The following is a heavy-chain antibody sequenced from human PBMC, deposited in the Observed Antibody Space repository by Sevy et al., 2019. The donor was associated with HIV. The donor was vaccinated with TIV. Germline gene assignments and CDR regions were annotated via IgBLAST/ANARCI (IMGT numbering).Heavy chain of an antibody. J-gene: IGHJ4*02. CDR2: IYYNGHI. Sequence: SETLSLTCTVSGGSITSLYWNWIRQPPGKGLGWIANIYYNGHINYNPSLKNRVTVSLDTSKNQFSLRLSSVTAADTAMYYCAGENAWGRGYSWGQGTLVTVSS. V-gene: IGHV4-59*08. CDR1: GGSITSLY. D-gene: IGHD1-26*01. CDR3: AGENAWGRGYS.